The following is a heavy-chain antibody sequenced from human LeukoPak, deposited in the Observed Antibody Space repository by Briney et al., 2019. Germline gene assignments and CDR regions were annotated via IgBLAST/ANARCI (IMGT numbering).Heavy chain of an antibody. CDR2: IIPIFGTA. V-gene: IGHV1-69*13. D-gene: IGHD6-19*01. Sequence: SVKVSCKASGGTFSSYAISWVRQAPGQGLEWKGGIIPIFGTANYAQKFQGRVTITADESTSTAYMELSSLRSEDTAVYYCASLVAVVSGWYYFDYWGQGTLVTVSS. CDR3: ASLVAVVSGWYYFDY. J-gene: IGHJ4*02. CDR1: GGTFSSYA.